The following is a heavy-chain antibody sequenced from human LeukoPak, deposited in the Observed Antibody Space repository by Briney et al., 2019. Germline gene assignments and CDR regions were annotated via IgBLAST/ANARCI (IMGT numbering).Heavy chain of an antibody. D-gene: IGHD3-16*02. CDR1: GFTFSNAW. CDR3: TSEYYDYVWGSYRSDYHFDY. J-gene: IGHJ4*02. V-gene: IGHV3-15*01. CDR2: IKSKTDGGTT. Sequence: PGGSLRLSCAASGFTFSNAWMSWVRQAPGKGLEWVGRIKSKTDGGTTDYAAPVKGRFTISRDDSKNTLYLQMNSLKTEDTAVYYCTSEYYDYVWGSYRSDYHFDYWGQGTLVTVSS.